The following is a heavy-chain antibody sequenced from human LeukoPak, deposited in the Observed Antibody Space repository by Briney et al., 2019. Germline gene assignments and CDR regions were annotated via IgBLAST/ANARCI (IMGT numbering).Heavy chain of an antibody. CDR1: GGSISSYY. D-gene: IGHD3-22*01. Sequence: PSETLSLTCTVSGGSISSYYWSWLRQPPGKGLEWIGYIYYSGSTNYNPSLTSRVTISVDTSKNQFSLKLSSVTAADTAVYYCARQSRLRYYDSSGYYFDPWGQGTLVTVSS. CDR2: IYYSGST. V-gene: IGHV4-59*08. CDR3: ARQSRLRYYDSSGYYFDP. J-gene: IGHJ5*02.